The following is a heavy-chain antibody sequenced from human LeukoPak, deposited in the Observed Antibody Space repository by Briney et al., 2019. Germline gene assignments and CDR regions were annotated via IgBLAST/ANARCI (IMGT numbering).Heavy chain of an antibody. CDR3: TTAPDYYGSGSYTRFDP. V-gene: IGHV3-15*01. J-gene: IGHJ5*02. CDR1: GFTFSNAW. D-gene: IGHD3-10*01. CDR2: IKSKTDGGTT. Sequence: GGSLRLSCAASGFTFSNAWMSWVRQAPGKGLEWVGRIKSKTDGGTTDYAAPVKGRFTISRDDSKNTLYLQMNSLKTEDTAVYYCTTAPDYYGSGSYTRFDPWGQGTLVTVSS.